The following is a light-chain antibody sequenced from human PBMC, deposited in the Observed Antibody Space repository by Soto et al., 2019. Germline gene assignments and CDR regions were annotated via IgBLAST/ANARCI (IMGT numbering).Light chain of an antibody. CDR3: HQYNNWPWT. V-gene: IGKV3-15*01. J-gene: IGKJ1*01. Sequence: IVLTQSPGTLSLSPGERATLSCRAGQSVSSNYLAWYQQKPGQAPRLLIYAASSRATGIPARFSGSGSETEFTLTIRSLRSEDSALYYCHQYNNWPWTFGQGTKVDIK. CDR1: QSVSSN. CDR2: AAS.